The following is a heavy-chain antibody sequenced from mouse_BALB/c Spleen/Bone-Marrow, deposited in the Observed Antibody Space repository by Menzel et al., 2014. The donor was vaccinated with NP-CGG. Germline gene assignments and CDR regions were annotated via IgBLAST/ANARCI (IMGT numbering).Heavy chain of an antibody. D-gene: IGHD2-1*01. CDR2: ISNLAYSI. CDR3: ATIYYGNSYAKDY. CDR1: GFTFSDYG. J-gene: IGHJ4*01. V-gene: IGHV5-15*02. Sequence: EVMLVESGGGLVQPGGSRKLSCAASGFTFSDYGMAWVRQAPGKGPEWVAFISNLAYSIYYADTVTGRFTISRENAKNTLYLEMSSLRSEDTAMYYCATIYYGNSYAKDYWGQGTSVTVSS.